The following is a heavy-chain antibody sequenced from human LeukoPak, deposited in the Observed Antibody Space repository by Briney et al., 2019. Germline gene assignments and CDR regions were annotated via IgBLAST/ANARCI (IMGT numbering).Heavy chain of an antibody. CDR3: ARGPGSSGGAYVGDY. V-gene: IGHV3-74*01. Sequence: GGSLRLSCGASGFTFSYHWMHWVRQVHGEGLVRVSRIDGGGSSTSYADSVKGRFSISRDNAKSTLYLQMSSLRAEDTAVYYCARGPGSSGGAYVGDYWGPGTLVTVSS. CDR2: IDGGGSST. CDR1: GFTFSYHW. J-gene: IGHJ4*01. D-gene: IGHD3-22*01.